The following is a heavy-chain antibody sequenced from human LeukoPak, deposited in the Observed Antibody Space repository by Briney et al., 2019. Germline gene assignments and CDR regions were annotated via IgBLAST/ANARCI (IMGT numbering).Heavy chain of an antibody. J-gene: IGHJ4*02. V-gene: IGHV1-2*02. Sequence: GASVKVSCKASGYTFTGNYMHWVGQPPGQGLEWLGWINPNSGGTNYAQKFQGRVTMTRDTSISTAYMELSRLRSDDTAVYHCVRDQDYGDYSFRFEYWGQGTLVTVSS. CDR2: INPNSGGT. D-gene: IGHD4-17*01. CDR3: VRDQDYGDYSFRFEY. CDR1: GYTFTGNY.